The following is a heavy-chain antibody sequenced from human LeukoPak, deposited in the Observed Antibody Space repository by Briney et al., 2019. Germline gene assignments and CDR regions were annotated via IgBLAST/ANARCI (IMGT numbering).Heavy chain of an antibody. CDR3: ARDHLGYCSSTSCYTHPLDAFDI. CDR2: IYYSGST. D-gene: IGHD2-2*02. Sequence: SETLSLTCTVSGGSISSSSYYWGWIRRPPGKGLEWIGSIYYSGSTYYNPSLKSRVTISVDTSKNQFSLKLSSVTAADTAVYYCARDHLGYCSSTSCYTHPLDAFDIWGQGTMVTVSS. V-gene: IGHV4-39*07. CDR1: GGSISSSSYY. J-gene: IGHJ3*02.